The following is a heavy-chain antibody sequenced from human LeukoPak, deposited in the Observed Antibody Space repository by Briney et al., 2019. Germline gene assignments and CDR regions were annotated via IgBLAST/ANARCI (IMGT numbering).Heavy chain of an antibody. J-gene: IGHJ4*02. CDR2: IIPIFGTA. CDR3: ARVRLRLGELSLWD. Sequence: GASVKVSCKASGDTFSSYAISWVRQAPGQGLEWMGRIIPIFGTANYAQKFQDRVTITTDESTSTAYMELSSLRSEDTAVYYCARVRLRLGELSLWDWGQGTLVTVSS. CDR1: GDTFSSYA. D-gene: IGHD3-16*02. V-gene: IGHV1-69*05.